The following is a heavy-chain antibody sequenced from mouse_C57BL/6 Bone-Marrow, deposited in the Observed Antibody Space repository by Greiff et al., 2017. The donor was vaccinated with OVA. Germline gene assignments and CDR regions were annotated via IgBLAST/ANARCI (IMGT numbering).Heavy chain of an antibody. V-gene: IGHV1-82*01. CDR2: IYPGDGDT. CDR1: GYAFSSSW. D-gene: IGHD2-3*01. Sequence: QVQLQQSGPELVKPGASVKISCKASGYAFSSSWMNWVKQRPGKGLEWIGRIYPGDGDTTYNGKFKGKATLTADKSSSTAYMQLSSLTSEDSAVYVCASGDDGYPFAYWGQGTLVTVSA. CDR3: ASGDDGYPFAY. J-gene: IGHJ3*01.